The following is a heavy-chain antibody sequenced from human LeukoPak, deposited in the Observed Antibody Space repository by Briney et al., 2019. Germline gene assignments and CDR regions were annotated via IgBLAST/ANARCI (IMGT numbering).Heavy chain of an antibody. CDR3: TRSAGVVNWFDP. CDR1: GGSISSYY. CDR2: IYYSGST. V-gene: IGHV4-59*01. Sequence: LSETLSLTCTVSGGSISSYYWSWIRQPPGKGLEWIGYIYYSGSTNFNPSLKSRVTISVDTSKNQFSLKLSSVTGADTAVYYCTRSAGVVNWFDPWGQGTLVTVSS. J-gene: IGHJ5*02. D-gene: IGHD2-8*01.